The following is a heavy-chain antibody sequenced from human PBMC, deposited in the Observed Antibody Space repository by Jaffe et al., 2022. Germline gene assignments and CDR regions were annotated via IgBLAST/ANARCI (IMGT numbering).Heavy chain of an antibody. CDR3: ARRRSIRGYCSGGSCFFDY. J-gene: IGHJ4*02. CDR2: IYHSGST. V-gene: IGHV4-4*02. Sequence: QVQLQESGPGLVKPSGTLSLTCAVSGGSISSSNWWSWIRQPPGKGLEWIGEIYHSGSTNYNPSLKSRVTISVDKSKNQFSLKLSSVTAADTAVYYCARRRSIRGYCSGGSCFFDYWGQGTLVTVSS. CDR1: GGSISSSNW. D-gene: IGHD2-15*01.